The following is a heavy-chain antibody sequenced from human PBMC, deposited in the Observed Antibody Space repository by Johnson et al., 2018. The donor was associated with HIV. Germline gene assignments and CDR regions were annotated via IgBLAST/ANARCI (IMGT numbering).Heavy chain of an antibody. CDR3: AEDINAGGSRGNAAFDI. Sequence: PGGSLRLSCAASGFTFDDYGMTWVRQVPGKGLEWVSGINWNSGNIGYADSVKGRFTISRDNAKNSLYLQMNSLRAEDTALYSCAEDINAGGSRGNAAFDIWGQGTMVTVSS. V-gene: IGHV3-9*01. CDR2: INWNSGNI. D-gene: IGHD6-13*01. J-gene: IGHJ3*02. CDR1: GFTFDDYG.